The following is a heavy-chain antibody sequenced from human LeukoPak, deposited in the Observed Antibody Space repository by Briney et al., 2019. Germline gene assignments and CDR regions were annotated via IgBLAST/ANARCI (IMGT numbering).Heavy chain of an antibody. V-gene: IGHV4-59*12. CDR3: ARGGTLYSSTW. J-gene: IGHJ4*02. D-gene: IGHD6-13*01. CDR1: GGSLTTYY. CDR2: IYYSGST. Sequence: SETLSLTCTVSGGSLTTYYWSWIRQPPWKGLDWIAYIYYSGSTNYNPSLRSRVTISLDRSKNQFSLKLSSVTAADTAVYYCARGGTLYSSTWWGQGTLVTVSS.